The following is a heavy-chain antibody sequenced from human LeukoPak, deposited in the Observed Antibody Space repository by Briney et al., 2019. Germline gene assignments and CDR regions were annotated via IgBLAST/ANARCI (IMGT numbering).Heavy chain of an antibody. Sequence: SETLSLTCTVSGGSISSYYWSWIRQPPGKGLEWIGYIYYSGSTNYNPSLKSRVTISVDTSKNQFSLKLSSVTAADTAVYYCARHEDIAVAAYFDYWGQGTLVTVSS. CDR3: ARHEDIAVAAYFDY. J-gene: IGHJ4*02. CDR1: GGSISSYY. D-gene: IGHD6-19*01. V-gene: IGHV4-59*08. CDR2: IYYSGST.